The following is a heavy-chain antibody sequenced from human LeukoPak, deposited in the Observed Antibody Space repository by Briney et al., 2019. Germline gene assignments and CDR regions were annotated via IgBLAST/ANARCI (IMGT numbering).Heavy chain of an antibody. CDR2: INHSGST. D-gene: IGHD6-19*01. CDR3: ASWSRRGPVAAKGDY. J-gene: IGHJ4*02. V-gene: IGHV4-34*01. CDR1: GGSFSGYY. Sequence: PSETLSLTCAVYGGSFSGYYWSWIRQPPGKGLEWIGEINHSGSTNYNPSLKSRVTISVDTSKNQFSLKLSSVTAVDTAVYYCASWSRRGPVAAKGDYWGQGTLVTVSS.